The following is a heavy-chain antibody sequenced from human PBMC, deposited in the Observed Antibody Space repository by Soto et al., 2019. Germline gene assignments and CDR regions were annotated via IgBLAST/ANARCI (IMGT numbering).Heavy chain of an antibody. CDR2: IRSKTNSYAT. Sequence: PGGSLRLSCASSWFTFGGSAMHWVRQASGKGLEWFGHIRSKTNSYATAYAESVKGRFTISRDDSMNTAYLQMNSLKTEDTAVYFCTRQTDAVQWLVVPTDYNFDYWGQGTLVTVSS. V-gene: IGHV3-73*01. CDR1: WFTFGGSA. J-gene: IGHJ4*02. CDR3: TRQTDAVQWLVVPTDYNFDY. D-gene: IGHD6-19*01.